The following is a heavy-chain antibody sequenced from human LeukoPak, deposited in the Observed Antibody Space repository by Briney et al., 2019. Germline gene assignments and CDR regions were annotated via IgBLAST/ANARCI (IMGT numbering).Heavy chain of an antibody. CDR3: ARSSSSTFDY. CDR2: IHASGTT. D-gene: IGHD6-6*01. CDR1: GGSISQYY. J-gene: IGHJ4*02. Sequence: SETLSLTCAVSGGSISQYYWSWLRQAPGKGLEWIGYIHASGTTTYNPSLKSRVTMSVDTSNKQFSLTLTTVTEADTAVYFCARSSSSTFDYWGQGTLVTVSS. V-gene: IGHV4-4*08.